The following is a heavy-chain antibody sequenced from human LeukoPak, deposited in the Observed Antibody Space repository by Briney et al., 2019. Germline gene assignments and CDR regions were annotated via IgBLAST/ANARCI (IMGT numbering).Heavy chain of an antibody. CDR1: GFTFSSYG. Sequence: GGSLRLSCAASGFTFSSYGMPWIRQAPGKGLEWVAVISYDGSNKYYADSVKGRFTISRDNSQNTLYVQMNSLSSEDTAVYYCAKGIAATGTLYFDYWGQGTLVTVSS. V-gene: IGHV3-30*18. D-gene: IGHD6-13*01. J-gene: IGHJ4*02. CDR2: ISYDGSNK. CDR3: AKGIAATGTLYFDY.